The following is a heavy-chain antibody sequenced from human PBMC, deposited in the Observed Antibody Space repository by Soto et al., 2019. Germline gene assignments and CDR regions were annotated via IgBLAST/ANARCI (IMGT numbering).Heavy chain of an antibody. CDR3: ATLAVPGP. J-gene: IGHJ5*02. Sequence: EVQLVESGGGLVQPGGSLSLSCAASGFTFRSYSMNWVRQAPGKGLEWVSSISSSSSYIYYADSVKGRFTISRDNAKNSLYLQMNSLRAEDTAVYYCATLAVPGPWGQGTLVTVSS. CDR2: ISSSSSYI. CDR1: GFTFRSYS. D-gene: IGHD6-19*01. V-gene: IGHV3-21*01.